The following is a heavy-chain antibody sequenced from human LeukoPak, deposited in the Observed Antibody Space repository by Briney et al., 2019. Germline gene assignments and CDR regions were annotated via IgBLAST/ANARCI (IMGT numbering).Heavy chain of an antibody. CDR1: GYTFTSYY. V-gene: IGHV1-46*01. D-gene: IGHD1-26*01. CDR3: ARGPPSVSYYSPSNYFDY. CDR2: INPSGGST. J-gene: IGHJ4*02. Sequence: ASVKVSCKASGYTFTSYYMHWVRQATGQGLEWMGIINPSGGSTSYAQKFQGRVTMTRDTSTSTVYMEQSSLRSEDTAVYYCARGPPSVSYYSPSNYFDYWGQGTLVTVSS.